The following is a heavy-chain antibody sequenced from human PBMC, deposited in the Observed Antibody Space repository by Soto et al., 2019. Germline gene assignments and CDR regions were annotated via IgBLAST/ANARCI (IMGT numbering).Heavy chain of an antibody. J-gene: IGHJ5*02. CDR3: ARDQIVVVVALRYNWFDP. CDR1: GYSISSGYY. V-gene: IGHV4-38-2*02. D-gene: IGHD2-15*01. CDR2: IYHSGST. Sequence: ETLSLTCAVSGYSISSGYYWGWIRQPPGKGLEWIGSIYHSGSTYYNPSLKSRVTISVDTSKNQFSLKLSSVTAADTAVYYCARDQIVVVVALRYNWFDPWGQGTLVTVSS.